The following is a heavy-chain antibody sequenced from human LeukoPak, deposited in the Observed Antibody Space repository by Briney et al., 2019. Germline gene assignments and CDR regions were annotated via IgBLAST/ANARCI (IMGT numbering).Heavy chain of an antibody. J-gene: IGHJ4*02. CDR1: GFTFSAYW. CDR3: ARGSYCGGDCYS. Sequence: PGGSLRLSCAASGFTFSAYWMHWVRQGPGKGLVWVSGINGDGSKTNYADSVKGRFTISRDNAKNSLYLQMNSLRDEDAAVYYCARGSYCGGDCYSWGQGTLVTVSS. V-gene: IGHV3-74*01. D-gene: IGHD2-21*02. CDR2: INGDGSKT.